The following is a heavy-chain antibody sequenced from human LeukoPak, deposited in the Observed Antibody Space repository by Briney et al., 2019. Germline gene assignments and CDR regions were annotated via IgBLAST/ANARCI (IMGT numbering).Heavy chain of an antibody. CDR1: GFTFNDFA. CDR2: ISWNSNHI. V-gene: IGHV3-9*01. J-gene: IGHJ3*02. Sequence: GGSLRLSCAASGFTFNDFAMHWVRQAPGRGLEWVSGISWNSNHIVYADSVKGRFTISRDNAENSLYLQMNSLTTDDTAFYYCTKPKVLSPGVFDIWGQGTMATVSA. D-gene: IGHD2-15*01. CDR3: TKPKVLSPGVFDI.